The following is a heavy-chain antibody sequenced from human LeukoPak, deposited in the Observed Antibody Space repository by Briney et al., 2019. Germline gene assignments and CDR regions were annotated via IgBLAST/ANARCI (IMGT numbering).Heavy chain of an antibody. CDR3: AKGSSGSYYYYYMDV. V-gene: IGHV3-30*04. CDR2: ISYDGSNK. Sequence: LSGGSLRLSCAASGFTFSSYAMHWVRQAPGKGLEWVAVISYDGSNKYYADSVKGRFTISRDNSKNTLYLQMNSLRAEDTAVYYCAKGSSGSYYYYYMDVWGKGTTVTISS. CDR1: GFTFSSYA. J-gene: IGHJ6*03. D-gene: IGHD6-19*01.